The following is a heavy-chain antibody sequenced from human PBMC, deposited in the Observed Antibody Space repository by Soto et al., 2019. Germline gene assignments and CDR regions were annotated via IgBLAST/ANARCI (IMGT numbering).Heavy chain of an antibody. J-gene: IGHJ6*04. CDR1: GGAISSYY. CDR3: ARESPLWPGPMGV. CDR2: IYYSGST. D-gene: IGHD5-18*01. V-gene: IGHV4-59*01. Sequence: TSETLSLTCTVSGGAISSYYWSWIRQPPGKGLEWIGYIYYSGSTNYNPSLKSRVTISVDTSKNQFSLKLSSVTAADTAVYYCARESPLWPGPMGVWGKGTTVTVSS.